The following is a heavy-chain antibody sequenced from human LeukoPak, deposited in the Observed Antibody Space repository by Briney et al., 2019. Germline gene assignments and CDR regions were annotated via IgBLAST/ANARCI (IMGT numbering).Heavy chain of an antibody. CDR2: INSDGSST. V-gene: IGHV3-74*01. CDR3: VAYKYFSTVTTS. Sequence: GGSPRLSCAASGFTFSSYWMHWVRQAPGKGLVWVSRINSDGSSTSYADSVKGRFTISRDNAKNTLYLQMNSLRAEDTAVYYCVAYKYFSTVTTSWGQGTLVTVSS. CDR1: GFTFSSYW. J-gene: IGHJ5*02. D-gene: IGHD4-17*01.